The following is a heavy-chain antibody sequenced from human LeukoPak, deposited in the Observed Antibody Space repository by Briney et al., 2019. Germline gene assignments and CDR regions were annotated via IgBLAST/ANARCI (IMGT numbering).Heavy chain of an antibody. J-gene: IGHJ4*02. CDR2: VYYSGST. Sequence: PSQTLSLTCTVSGASISSGGYYWSWICQHPGKGLEWIGYVYYSGSTSYNPSLKSRVTISVDTSKNQFSLRLSSVTAADTAVYYCARGVPFWGQGTLVTVSS. CDR1: GASISSGGYY. CDR3: ARGVPF. V-gene: IGHV4-31*03. D-gene: IGHD3-10*01.